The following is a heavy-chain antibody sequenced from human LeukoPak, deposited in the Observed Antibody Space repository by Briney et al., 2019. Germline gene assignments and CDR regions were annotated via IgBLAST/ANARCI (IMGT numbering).Heavy chain of an antibody. CDR2: IQATGTI. CDR1: GDSISFGASY. V-gene: IGHV4-61*02. CDR3: ARGGGILSWFAP. J-gene: IGHJ5*02. D-gene: IGHD3-9*01. Sequence: SETLSLTCTVSGDSISFGASYWTWIRQPAGKGLEWIVRIQATGTITYNPSLNSRVSISLGKPKNQFSLMVTSVTAADTAVYYCARGGGILSWFAPWGQGIQVTVSS.